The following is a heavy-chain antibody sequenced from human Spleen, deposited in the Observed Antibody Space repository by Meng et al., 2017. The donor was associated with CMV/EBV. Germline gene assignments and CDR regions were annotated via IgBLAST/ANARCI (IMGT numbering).Heavy chain of an antibody. CDR1: EFSINSHT. J-gene: IGHJ6*02. V-gene: IGHV3-21*01. CDR3: VRDPPRVRMDV. CDR2: INSRSSFI. Sequence: GGSLRLSCIASEFSINSHTLNWVRQAPGKGLEWVSFINSRSSFIYYEESVKGRFTVSRDNGKNSLYLEMNSLRVEDTAVYYCVRDPPRVRMDVWGQGTTVTVSS.